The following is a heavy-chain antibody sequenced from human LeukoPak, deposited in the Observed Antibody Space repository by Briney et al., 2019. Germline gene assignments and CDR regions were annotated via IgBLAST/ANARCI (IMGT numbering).Heavy chain of an antibody. CDR2: TYYRSRWYN. V-gene: IGHV6-1*01. J-gene: IGHJ4*02. Sequence: SQTLSLTCAISGDSVSSNSATWNWIRQSPSRGLEWLGRTYYRSRWYNDYAVSVKSRTTINPDTSKNQFSLQLNSVTPEDTAVYYCARGDFGGSGSYSALDYWGQGSLVTVSS. D-gene: IGHD3-10*01. CDR3: ARGDFGGSGSYSALDY. CDR1: GDSVSSNSAT.